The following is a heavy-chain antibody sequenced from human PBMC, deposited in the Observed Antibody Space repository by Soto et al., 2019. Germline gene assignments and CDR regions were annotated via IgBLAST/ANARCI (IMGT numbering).Heavy chain of an antibody. CDR2: ISHDGSEK. D-gene: IGHD6-13*01. Sequence: PGGSLRLSCAGSGFTFSNYAMSWVRQAPCKGLEWVAVISHDGSEKYYGDSVKGRFTISRDNPKNTVYLQMNRLRPEDPAVYSCARAAAYFYHYYYAMDVWGQGTAVTVSS. CDR1: GFTFSNYA. J-gene: IGHJ6*02. V-gene: IGHV3-30-3*01. CDR3: ARAAAYFYHYYYAMDV.